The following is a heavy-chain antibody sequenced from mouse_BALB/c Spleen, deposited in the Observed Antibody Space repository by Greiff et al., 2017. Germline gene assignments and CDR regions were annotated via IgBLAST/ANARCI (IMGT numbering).Heavy chain of an antibody. V-gene: IGHV5-4*02. CDR3: ARGAYGSFFDY. D-gene: IGHD1-1*02. J-gene: IGHJ2*01. Sequence: EVMLVESGGGLVKPGGSLKLSCAASGFTFSDYYMYWVRQTPEKRLEWVATISDGGSYTYYPDSVKGRFTISRDNAKNNLYLQMSSLKSEDTAMYYCARGAYGSFFDYWGQGTTLTVSS. CDR2: ISDGGSYT. CDR1: GFTFSDYY.